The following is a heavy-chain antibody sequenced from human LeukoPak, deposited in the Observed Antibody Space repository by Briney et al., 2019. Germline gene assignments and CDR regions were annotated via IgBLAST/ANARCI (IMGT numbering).Heavy chain of an antibody. CDR2: IYYSGST. J-gene: IGHJ4*02. CDR3: ARGGSYFDY. Sequence: PSETLSLTCTVSGGSISSYYWSWIRQPPGKGLEWIGYIYYSGSTNYNPSLKSRVTISVDTSKNQFSLKLSSVTAADTAVYYCARGGSYFDYWGQGTLVTVSS. D-gene: IGHD3-16*01. CDR1: GGSISSYY. V-gene: IGHV4-59*01.